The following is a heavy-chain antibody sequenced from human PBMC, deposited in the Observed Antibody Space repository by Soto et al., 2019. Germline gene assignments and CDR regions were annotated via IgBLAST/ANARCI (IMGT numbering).Heavy chain of an antibody. D-gene: IGHD3-10*01. CDR3: ARLVDVLLWFGELLGYFDY. J-gene: IGHJ4*02. CDR1: GGSISSSSYY. CDR2: IYYSGST. V-gene: IGHV4-39*01. Sequence: TSETLSLTCTVSGGSISSSSYYWGWIRQPPGKGLEWIGSIYYSGSTYYNPSPKSRVTISVDTSKNQFSLKLSSVTAADTAVYYCARLVDVLLWFGELLGYFDYWGQGTLVTVSS.